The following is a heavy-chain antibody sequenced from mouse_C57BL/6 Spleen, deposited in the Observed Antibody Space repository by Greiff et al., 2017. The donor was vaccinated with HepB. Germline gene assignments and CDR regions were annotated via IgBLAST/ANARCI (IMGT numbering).Heavy chain of an antibody. Sequence: EVQLQQSGAELVKPAASLKLSGTASGYNIKDSYIHWVKQRPEKGLERIRRTDPANGKNKYDPKFQGKATITADTSHNTADLQLSSLTSEDTAVYYCRISTINAWGQGTTLTVSS. CDR3: RISTINA. CDR2: TDPANGKN. J-gene: IGHJ2*01. CDR1: GYNIKDSY. D-gene: IGHD5-2*01. V-gene: IGHV14-3*02.